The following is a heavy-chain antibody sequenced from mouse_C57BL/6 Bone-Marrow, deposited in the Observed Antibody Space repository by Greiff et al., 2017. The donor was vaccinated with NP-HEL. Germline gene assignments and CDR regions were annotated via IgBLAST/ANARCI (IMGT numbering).Heavy chain of an antibody. V-gene: IGHV14-4*01. D-gene: IGHD1-1*01. CDR3: TTYYGSSSFDY. Sequence: EVQGVESGAELVRPGASVKLSCTASGFNIKDDYMHWVKQRPEQGLEWIGWIDPENGDTEYASKFQGKATITADTSSNTAYLQISSLTSEDTAVYYCTTYYGSSSFDYWGQGTTLPVSS. CDR2: IDPENGDT. J-gene: IGHJ2*01. CDR1: GFNIKDDY.